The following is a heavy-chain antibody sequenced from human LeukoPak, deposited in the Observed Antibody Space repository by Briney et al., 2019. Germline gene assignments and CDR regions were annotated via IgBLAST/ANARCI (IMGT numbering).Heavy chain of an antibody. V-gene: IGHV4-38-2*02. D-gene: IGHD6-13*01. Sequence: SETLSLTCTVSGYSISSGYYWGWIRQPPGKGLEWIGSIYHSGSTYYNPSLKSRVTISVDTSKNQFSLKLSSVTAADTAVYYCARGIAAAGISFDYWGQGTLVTVSS. J-gene: IGHJ4*02. CDR3: ARGIAAAGISFDY. CDR2: IYHSGST. CDR1: GYSISSGYY.